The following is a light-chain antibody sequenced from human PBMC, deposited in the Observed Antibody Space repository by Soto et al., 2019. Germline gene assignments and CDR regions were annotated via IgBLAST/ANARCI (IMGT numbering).Light chain of an antibody. Sequence: DIQMTQSPSSVSASVGDRVTITCRASQGISSWLAWYQQKPGKAPKLLIYAASSLQSVDPSSFSGIGSGTDFTLTISSLQPEDFAYYNCQQVISFQISFGQGTRLEIK. V-gene: IGKV1D-12*01. J-gene: IGKJ5*01. CDR3: QQVISFQIS. CDR2: AAS. CDR1: QGISSW.